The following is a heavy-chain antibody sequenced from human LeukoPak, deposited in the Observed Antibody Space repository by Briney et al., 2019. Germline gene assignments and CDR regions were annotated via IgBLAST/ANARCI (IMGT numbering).Heavy chain of an antibody. V-gene: IGHV4-39*07. Sequence: SETLSLTCSVSGGSISSCTYSWGWIRQPPGKGLEGIWSFSCSGSTYYNPSLKSRVTISVDTSKSQFSLYMDSVTAADTAVYYCARDWNRYAYWGQGTLVTVSS. J-gene: IGHJ4*02. D-gene: IGHD1-1*01. CDR3: ARDWNRYAY. CDR1: GGSISSCTYS. CDR2: FSCSGST.